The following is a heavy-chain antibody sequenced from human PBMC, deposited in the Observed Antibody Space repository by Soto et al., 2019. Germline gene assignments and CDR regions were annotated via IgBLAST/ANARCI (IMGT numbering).Heavy chain of an antibody. J-gene: IGHJ4*02. D-gene: IGHD2-15*01. CDR3: ARDGGGFSY. CDR1: GFTFSSYL. Sequence: EVQLVESGGGLVQPGGSLRLSCAASGFTFSSYLMHWVRQAPGKGLVWVSRINGDGSGITYADSVKGRFTISRDNAKNTLYLQMSSLRAEDTAVYYCARDGGGFSYWGQGTLVTVSS. CDR2: INGDGSGI. V-gene: IGHV3-74*01.